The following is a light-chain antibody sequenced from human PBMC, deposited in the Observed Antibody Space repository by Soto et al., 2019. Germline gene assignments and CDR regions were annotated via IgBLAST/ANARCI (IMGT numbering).Light chain of an antibody. J-gene: IGLJ1*01. Sequence: QSVLTQPPSASGTPGQRVTISCSGSSSNIGSNYVYWYQQLPGTAPKLLIYRNNQRPSGVPDRFSGSKSGTSASLAISGLRSEDEADYYCEAWDDSLSGFYVFGTGTKVTDL. V-gene: IGLV1-47*01. CDR3: EAWDDSLSGFYV. CDR1: SSNIGSNY. CDR2: RNN.